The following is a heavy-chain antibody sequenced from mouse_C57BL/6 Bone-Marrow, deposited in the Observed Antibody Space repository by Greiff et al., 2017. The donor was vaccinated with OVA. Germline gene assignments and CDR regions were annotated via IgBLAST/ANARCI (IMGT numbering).Heavy chain of an antibody. CDR2: IYPGNSDT. CDR1: GYTFTSYW. D-gene: IGHD1-3*01. CDR3: TGYIFYFDY. J-gene: IGHJ2*01. V-gene: IGHV1-5*01. Sequence: VQLQQSGAELARPGASVKLSCKASGYTFTSYWMHWVKQRPGQGLEWIGAIYPGNSDTSYNQKFKGKAKLTAVTSASTAYMELSSLTNEDSAVYYCTGYIFYFDYWGQGTTLTVSS.